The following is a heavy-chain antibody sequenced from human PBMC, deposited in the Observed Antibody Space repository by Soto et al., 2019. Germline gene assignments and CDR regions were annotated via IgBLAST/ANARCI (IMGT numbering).Heavy chain of an antibody. J-gene: IGHJ4*02. Sequence: EVQLLESGGKLVQPGGSLTLSCAASGFTFSTYAMAWVRQAPGKGLEWVSGVSASGLNTDYADPVKGRFYISRDNSKNMVSVQINRLRAEEMALKYYAKERPRRTSGYFVDYWGQ. CDR2: VSASGLNT. CDR1: GFTFSTYA. D-gene: IGHD5-18*01. CDR3: AKERPRRTSGYFVDY. V-gene: IGHV3-23*01.